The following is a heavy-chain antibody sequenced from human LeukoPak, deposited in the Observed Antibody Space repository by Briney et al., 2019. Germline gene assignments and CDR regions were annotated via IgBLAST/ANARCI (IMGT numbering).Heavy chain of an antibody. CDR2: ISAYNSNT. CDR3: ARPVYHTVTSHAFDI. CDR1: ACTFTSYG. V-gene: IGHV1-18*04. Sequence: SVMSSCKASACTFTSYGIIWVGQAASQGGEWMGWISAYNSNTKYSPELQGRLTITTNTYPSTAYMGLMSLRSDDTAVYYCARPVYHTVTSHAFDIWGEGTMVTVSS. D-gene: IGHD4-17*01. J-gene: IGHJ3*02.